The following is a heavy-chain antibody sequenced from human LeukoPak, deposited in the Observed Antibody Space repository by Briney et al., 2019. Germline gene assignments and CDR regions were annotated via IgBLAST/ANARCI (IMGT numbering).Heavy chain of an antibody. CDR1: GYTFTSYG. CDR2: ISAYNGNT. J-gene: IGHJ4*02. CDR3: ARDLGSPTYYDILTGYRRPFDY. D-gene: IGHD3-9*01. Sequence: AASVNVSCKASGYTFTSYGISWVRQAPGQGLEWMGWISAYNGNTNYAQKLQGRVTMTTDTSTSTAYMELRSLRSDDTAVYYCARDLGSPTYYDILTGYRRPFDYWGQGTLVTVSS. V-gene: IGHV1-18*01.